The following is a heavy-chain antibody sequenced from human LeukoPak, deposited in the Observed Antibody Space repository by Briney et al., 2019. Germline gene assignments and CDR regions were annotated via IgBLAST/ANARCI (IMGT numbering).Heavy chain of an antibody. J-gene: IGHJ5*02. CDR2: IKQDGREK. CDR3: ARDFLDYGKLAWFDP. V-gene: IGHV3-7*01. CDR1: GFSFSSYW. D-gene: IGHD4-17*01. Sequence: PGGSLRLSCAASGFSFSSYWMSWVRQAPGKGLEWVANIKQDGREKYYVDSVKGRFTISRDNAKNSLYLQMNSLRAEDTAVYCCARDFLDYGKLAWFDPWGQGTLVTVSS.